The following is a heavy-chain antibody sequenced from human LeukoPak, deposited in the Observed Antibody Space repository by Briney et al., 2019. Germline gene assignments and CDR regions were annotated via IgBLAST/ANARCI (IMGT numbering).Heavy chain of an antibody. D-gene: IGHD3-22*01. CDR2: INPSGGST. CDR1: GYTFTSYY. V-gene: IGHV1-46*01. Sequence: ASVKVSCKASGYTFTSYYMHWVRQAPGQGLEWMGIINPSGGSTSYAQKFQGRVTMTRDMSTSTVYMELSSLRSEDTAVYYCARDPRYYYDSSGRFDYWGQGTLVTVSS. CDR3: ARDPRYYYDSSGRFDY. J-gene: IGHJ4*02.